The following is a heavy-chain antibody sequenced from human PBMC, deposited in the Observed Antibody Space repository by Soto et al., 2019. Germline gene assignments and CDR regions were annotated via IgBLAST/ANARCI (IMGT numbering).Heavy chain of an antibody. J-gene: IGHJ6*03. Sequence: GESLKISCKGSGYSFTSYWIGWVRQMPGKGLEWMGIIYPGDSDTRYSPSFQGQVTISADKSISTAYLQWSSLKASDTAMYYCARLGGYDSTPHYYYYYYYMDVWGKGTTVTVSS. CDR3: ARLGGYDSTPHYYYYYYYMDV. CDR1: GYSFTSYW. V-gene: IGHV5-51*01. CDR2: IYPGDSDT. D-gene: IGHD5-12*01.